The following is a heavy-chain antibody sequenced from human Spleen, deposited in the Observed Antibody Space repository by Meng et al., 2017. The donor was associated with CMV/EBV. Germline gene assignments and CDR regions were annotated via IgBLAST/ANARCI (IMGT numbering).Heavy chain of an antibody. CDR3: ARSKIVARSYYYYGMDV. V-gene: IGHV1-2*02. J-gene: IGHJ6*02. CDR1: GYTFTGYY. D-gene: IGHD5-12*01. CDR2: INPNSGGT. Sequence: SVKVSCKASGYTFTGYYMHWVRQAPGQGLEWMGWINPNSGGTNYAQKFQGRVTMTRDTSIITAYMELSRLRSDDTAVYYCARSKIVARSYYYYGMDVWGQGTTVTVSS.